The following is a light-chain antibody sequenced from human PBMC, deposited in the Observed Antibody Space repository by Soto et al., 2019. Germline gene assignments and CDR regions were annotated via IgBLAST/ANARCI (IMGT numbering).Light chain of an antibody. J-gene: IGKJ1*01. CDR2: DVS. V-gene: IGKV1-5*01. CDR1: QTVSSW. Sequence: DIPMTQSPSTLSASVGDRVTITCRASQTVSSWLAWYQQKPGKAPKLLIYDVSSLESGVPSRFSGSGSGTEFTLTISSLQPDDFATYYCQQYYSYSRTFGQGTRWKSN. CDR3: QQYYSYSRT.